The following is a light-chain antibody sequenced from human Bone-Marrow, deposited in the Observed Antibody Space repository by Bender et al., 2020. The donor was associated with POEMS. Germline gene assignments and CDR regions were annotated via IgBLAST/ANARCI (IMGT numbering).Light chain of an antibody. V-gene: IGLV3-1*01. CDR2: QNT. CDR3: QAWDITTGV. CDR1: KLGDKY. Sequence: SYVLTQPPSVSVSPGQTASITCSGDKLGDKYVCWYQQKPGQSPVLVISQNTKRPSGIPERFSGSNSGNTATLTISGTQAMDEADYYCQAWDITTGVFGTGTKVTVL. J-gene: IGLJ1*01.